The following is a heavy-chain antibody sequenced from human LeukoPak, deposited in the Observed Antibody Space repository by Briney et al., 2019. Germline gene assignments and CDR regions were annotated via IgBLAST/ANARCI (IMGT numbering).Heavy chain of an antibody. CDR3: ATSSSSRGWFDP. CDR1: GGSISSSTSY. J-gene: IGHJ5*02. Sequence: SETLSLTCTVSGGSISSSTSYWSWIRQPPGRGLEWIASISYSGSTYYNPSLKSRVTIYVDTSKNQFSLNLKSVTAADTAVYYCATSSSSRGWFDPWGQGTLVTVSS. CDR2: ISYSGST. V-gene: IGHV4-39*01. D-gene: IGHD6-13*01.